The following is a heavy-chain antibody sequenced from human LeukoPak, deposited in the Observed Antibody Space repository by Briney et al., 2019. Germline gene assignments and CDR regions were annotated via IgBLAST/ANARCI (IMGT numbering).Heavy chain of an antibody. J-gene: IGHJ5*02. CDR2: ISKDGSST. CDR1: ASTFSSNW. Sequence: GGSLRLSCAASASTFSSNWMHWVRQAPGKGLVWVSRISKDGSSTNYADSVKGRFTISRDNAKNTLYLQMSSLTAEDTAVYYCAASMAGFNWFDPWGQGTLVTISS. CDR3: AASMAGFNWFDP. V-gene: IGHV3-74*01. D-gene: IGHD6-19*01.